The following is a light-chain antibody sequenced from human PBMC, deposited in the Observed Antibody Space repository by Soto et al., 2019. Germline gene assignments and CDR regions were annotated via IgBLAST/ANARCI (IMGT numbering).Light chain of an antibody. V-gene: IGKV3-15*01. CDR1: QSLSAS. J-gene: IGKJ2*01. CDR3: QQYRNWPYA. Sequence: EIVMTQSPATLSVSPGGRATLSCRASQSLSASLAWYQQKPGQAPRLLIYGASTRATSIPARFSGSGSETEFTLTISSLQSEDSAVYYCQQYRNWPYAFGQGTKLEI. CDR2: GAS.